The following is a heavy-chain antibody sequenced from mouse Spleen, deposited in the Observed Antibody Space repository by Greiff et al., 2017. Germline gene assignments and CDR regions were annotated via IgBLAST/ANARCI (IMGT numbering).Heavy chain of an antibody. CDR3: ASGDYDGGFAY. CDR1: GYTFTSYW. J-gene: IGHJ3*01. D-gene: IGHD2-4*01. V-gene: IGHV1-52*01. CDR2: IDPSDSET. Sequence: VQLQQPGAELVRPGSSVKLSCKASGYTFTSYWMHWVKQRPIQGLEWIGNIDPSDSETHYNQKFKDKATLTVDKSSSTAYMQLSSLTSEDSAVYYCASGDYDGGFAYWGQGTLVTVSA.